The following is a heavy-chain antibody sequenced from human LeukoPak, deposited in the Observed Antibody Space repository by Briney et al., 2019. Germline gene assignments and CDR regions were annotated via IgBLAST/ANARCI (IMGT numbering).Heavy chain of an antibody. J-gene: IGHJ6*02. V-gene: IGHV3-33*01. CDR3: ARDPCSGGSCYFMDV. D-gene: IGHD2-15*01. CDR2: IWYVGSNK. Sequence: GGSLRLSCAASGFTFSNYGMHWVRQAPGKGLEWVAVIWYVGSNKYYADSVKGRFTISRDNSKNTLYPQMNSLRAEDTAVYYCARDPCSGGSCYFMDVWGQGTTVTVSS. CDR1: GFTFSNYG.